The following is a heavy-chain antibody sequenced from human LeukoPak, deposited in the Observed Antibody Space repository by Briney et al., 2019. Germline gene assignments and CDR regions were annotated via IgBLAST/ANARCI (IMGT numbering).Heavy chain of an antibody. V-gene: IGHV4-59*01. Sequence: PSETLSLTCTVSGGSISTYYWSWVRQPPGKGLEWIGNIHHSGRTNSNPSLKSRVTISVDMSKNQFSLKLSSVTAADTAMYSCVRVRSGWANDALDIWGQGTMVTVSS. CDR2: IHHSGRT. CDR1: GGSISTYY. J-gene: IGHJ3*02. CDR3: VRVRSGWANDALDI. D-gene: IGHD6-19*01.